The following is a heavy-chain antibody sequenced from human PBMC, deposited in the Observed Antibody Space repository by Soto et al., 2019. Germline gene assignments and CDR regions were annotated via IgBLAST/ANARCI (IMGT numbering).Heavy chain of an antibody. CDR2: IYSGGST. V-gene: IGHV3-66*01. CDR3: ARTGYSSNFDY. D-gene: IGHD6-13*01. CDR1: GFTVSSNY. Sequence: GESLKISCAASGFTVSSNYMSWVRQAPGKGLEWVSVIYSGGSTYYADSVKGRFTISRDNSKNTLYLQMNSLRAEDTAVYYCARTGYSSNFDYWGQGTLVTVSS. J-gene: IGHJ4*02.